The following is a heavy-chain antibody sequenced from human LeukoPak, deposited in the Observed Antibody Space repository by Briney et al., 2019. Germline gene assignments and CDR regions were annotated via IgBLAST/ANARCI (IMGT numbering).Heavy chain of an antibody. CDR1: GLSFSDHF. J-gene: IGHJ4*02. Sequence: PGGSLRLSCAASGLSFSDHFMDWVRQAPGKGLEWVGRIRNKANSYTTEYAASVKGRFTISRDDSQNSLYLQMNSLKAEDTAVYYCAKDGYCSSTSCYPAPYWGQGTLVTVSS. CDR2: IRNKANSYTT. V-gene: IGHV3-72*01. D-gene: IGHD2-2*01. CDR3: AKDGYCSSTSCYPAPY.